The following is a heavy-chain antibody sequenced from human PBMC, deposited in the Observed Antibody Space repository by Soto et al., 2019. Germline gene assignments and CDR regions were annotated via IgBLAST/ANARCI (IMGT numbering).Heavy chain of an antibody. CDR1: GGSVSSGSYY. V-gene: IGHV4-61*01. Sequence: PSETLSLTCTVSGGSVSSGSYYRSWIRQPPGKGLEWIGYIYYSGSTNYNPSLKSRVTISVDTSKNQFSLKLSSVTAADTAVYYCAREGGVYDSSGPFQHWGQGTLVTVSS. CDR3: AREGGVYDSSGPFQH. J-gene: IGHJ1*01. CDR2: IYYSGST. D-gene: IGHD3-22*01.